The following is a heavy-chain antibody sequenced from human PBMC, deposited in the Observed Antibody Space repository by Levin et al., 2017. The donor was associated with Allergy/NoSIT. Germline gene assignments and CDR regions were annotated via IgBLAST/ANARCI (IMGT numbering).Heavy chain of an antibody. V-gene: IGHV4-39*07. J-gene: IGHJ3*02. Sequence: PSETLSLTCTVSGGSISSSSYYWGWIRQPPGTGLEWIGSIYYSGSTYYNPSLKSRVTISVDTSKNQFSLKLSSVTAADTAVYYCARDHLPVYSSGWYRGDAFDIWGQGTMVTVSS. CDR1: GGSISSSSYY. D-gene: IGHD6-19*01. CDR3: ARDHLPVYSSGWYRGDAFDI. CDR2: IYYSGST.